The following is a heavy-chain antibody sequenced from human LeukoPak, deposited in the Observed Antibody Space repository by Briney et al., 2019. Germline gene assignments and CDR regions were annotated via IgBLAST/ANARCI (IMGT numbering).Heavy chain of an antibody. J-gene: IGHJ4*02. V-gene: IGHV3-23*01. D-gene: IGHD3-22*01. Sequence: GGSLRLSCAASGFTFSSYAMSWVRQAPGKGLEWVSAISGSGGSTYYADSVKGRFTISRDNSKNTLYLQMNSLRAEDTAVYYCAKDNPRADYYDSSGPYYFDYWGQETLVTVSS. CDR1: GFTFSSYA. CDR3: AKDNPRADYYDSSGPYYFDY. CDR2: ISGSGGST.